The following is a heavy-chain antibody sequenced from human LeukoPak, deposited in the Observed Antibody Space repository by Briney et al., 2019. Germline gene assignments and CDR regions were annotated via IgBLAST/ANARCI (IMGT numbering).Heavy chain of an antibody. CDR3: ARGGLPAFYYYMDV. CDR2: IYPSGGST. CDR1: GYTFTSYH. Sequence: GASVKVSCKASGYTFTSYHMHWVRQAPGQGLEWMGIIYPSGGSTTYAQKFQGRVTMTRDMSTSTVYMELSSLRSEDTAVYYCARGGLPAFYYYMDVWGKGTTVTVSS. D-gene: IGHD1-26*01. J-gene: IGHJ6*03. V-gene: IGHV1-46*01.